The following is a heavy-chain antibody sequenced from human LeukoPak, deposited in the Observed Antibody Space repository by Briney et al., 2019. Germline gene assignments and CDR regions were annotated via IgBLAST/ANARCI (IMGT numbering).Heavy chain of an antibody. CDR2: ISAYNGNT. Sequence: GASVKVSCKASGYTFTSYGISWVRQAPGQGLEWMGWISAYNGNTNYAQKLQGRVTMTTDTSTSTAYMEPRSLRSDDTAVYYCAREENSYALQDPYYYYGMDVWGQGTTVTVSS. V-gene: IGHV1-18*01. CDR3: AREENSYALQDPYYYYGMDV. D-gene: IGHD5-18*01. J-gene: IGHJ6*02. CDR1: GYTFTSYG.